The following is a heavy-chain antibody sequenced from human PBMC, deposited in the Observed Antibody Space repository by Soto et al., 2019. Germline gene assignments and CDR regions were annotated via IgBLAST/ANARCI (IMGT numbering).Heavy chain of an antibody. CDR1: GVSLTSGNW. Sequence: KASETLSLTCAVSGVSLTSGNWWTWVRQSPQRGLEYIGEIFHDGTANYYPSFERRVAMSVDTSRNQFSLKLTSVTAADTAVYFCARLVYDTRLNYVYFDFWGPGTLVTVSS. J-gene: IGHJ4*02. V-gene: IGHV4-4*02. D-gene: IGHD3-16*01. CDR2: IFHDGTA. CDR3: ARLVYDTRLNYVYFDF.